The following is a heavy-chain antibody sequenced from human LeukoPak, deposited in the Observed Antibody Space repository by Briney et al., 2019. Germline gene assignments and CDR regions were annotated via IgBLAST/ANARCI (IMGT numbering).Heavy chain of an antibody. Sequence: PGGSLRLSCAASGFTFSSYAMHWVRQAPGKGLEWVAVISYDGSNKYYADSVKGRFTISRENSKNTLYLQMNSLRAEDTAVYYCARDSGQPAAREFDFDYWGQGTLVTVSS. CDR1: GFTFSSYA. CDR2: ISYDGSNK. CDR3: ARDSGQPAAREFDFDY. D-gene: IGHD2-2*01. J-gene: IGHJ4*02. V-gene: IGHV3-30*04.